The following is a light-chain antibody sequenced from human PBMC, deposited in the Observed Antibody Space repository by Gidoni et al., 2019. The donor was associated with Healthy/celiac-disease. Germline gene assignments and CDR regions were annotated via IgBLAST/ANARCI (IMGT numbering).Light chain of an antibody. CDR1: AWPKQY. Sequence: SYELTQPPSVSVSPGKTARLTCSGDAWPKQYAYWYQQKPSQAPVLVIYQDSERPSGIPERFSGSSSGTTVTLTISGVQAEDEADYYCQSADSSGTQGVFGGGTKLTVL. CDR3: QSADSSGTQGV. J-gene: IGLJ3*02. CDR2: QDS. V-gene: IGLV3-25*03.